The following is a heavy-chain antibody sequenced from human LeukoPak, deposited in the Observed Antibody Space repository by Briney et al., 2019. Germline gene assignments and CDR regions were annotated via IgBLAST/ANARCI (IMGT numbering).Heavy chain of an antibody. D-gene: IGHD6-19*01. CDR3: ARHSGSGWSAFDY. J-gene: IGHJ4*02. CDR2: IYFTGST. CDR1: GGSISSSSYY. Sequence: TSETLSLTCTVSGGSISSSSYYWGWIRQPPGKGLEWIGSIYFTGSTYYNPSLKSRITISVDTSKNQFSLKLSSVTAADTAVYYCARHSGSGWSAFDYWGQGTLVTVSS. V-gene: IGHV4-39*01.